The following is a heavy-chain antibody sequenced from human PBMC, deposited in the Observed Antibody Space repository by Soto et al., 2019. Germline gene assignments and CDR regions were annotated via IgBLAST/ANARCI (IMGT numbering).Heavy chain of an antibody. CDR1: GGSISSSSYY. CDR2: IYYSGST. D-gene: IGHD2-2*01. J-gene: IGHJ6*02. Sequence: SSETLSLTCTVSGGSISSSSYYWGWIRQPPGKGLEWIGSIYYSGSTYYNPSLKSRVTISVDTSKNQFSLKLSSVTAADTAVYYCARLPIVVVPAASYYYYGMDVWGQGTTVTVSS. V-gene: IGHV4-39*01. CDR3: ARLPIVVVPAASYYYYGMDV.